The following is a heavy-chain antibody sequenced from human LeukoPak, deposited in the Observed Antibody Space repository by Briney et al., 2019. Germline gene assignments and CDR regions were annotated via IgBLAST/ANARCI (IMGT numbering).Heavy chain of an antibody. CDR3: ERIVVGGGVDY. J-gene: IGHJ4*02. CDR1: GCSFSNYS. Sequence: GGSLRLSCTASGCSFSNYSRSWIRQAPGKGLEWVSSISGSGAYTYYAYSVKGRFTISRDNSKNTLYLQMNSLSAEDTAVYYCERIVVGGGVDYWGQGTLVTVSS. V-gene: IGHV3-23*01. CDR2: ISGSGAYT. D-gene: IGHD1-26*01.